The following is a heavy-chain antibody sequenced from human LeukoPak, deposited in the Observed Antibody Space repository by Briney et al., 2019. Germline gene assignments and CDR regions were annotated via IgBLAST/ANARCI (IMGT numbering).Heavy chain of an antibody. J-gene: IGHJ4*02. CDR2: ISGSGGST. Sequence: PGGSLRLSCAASGFTFSSYAMSWVRQAPGKGLEGVSAISGSGGSTYYADSVKGRLTISRDNSKNTLYLQMNSLRADDTAVYYCAKGVAMGYYGSGSPVDYWGQGTLVTVSS. V-gene: IGHV3-23*01. D-gene: IGHD3-10*01. CDR3: AKGVAMGYYGSGSPVDY. CDR1: GFTFSSYA.